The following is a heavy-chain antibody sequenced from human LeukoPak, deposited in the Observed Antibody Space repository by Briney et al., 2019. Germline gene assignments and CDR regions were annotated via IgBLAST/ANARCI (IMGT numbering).Heavy chain of an antibody. J-gene: IGHJ4*02. CDR2: IYSGDTT. CDR3: ARDDGLTGYFDY. V-gene: IGHV3-53*01. D-gene: IGHD3-9*01. Sequence: GGSLRLSCAASGFSVSSNYMSWVRQAPGRGLEWVSVIYSGDTTYYADSVKGRFTISRDTSKNTLYLQMNSLRAEDTAVYYCARDDGLTGYFDYWGQGTLVTVSS. CDR1: GFSVSSNY.